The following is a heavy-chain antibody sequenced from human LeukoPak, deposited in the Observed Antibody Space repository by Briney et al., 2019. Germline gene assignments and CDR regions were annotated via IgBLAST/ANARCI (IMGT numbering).Heavy chain of an antibody. CDR1: GYTFTSYG. D-gene: IGHD3-22*01. CDR3: ARDKLRYYDRSGSYYFDY. CDR2: ISAYNGNT. J-gene: IGHJ4*02. Sequence: ASVKVSCKASGYTFTSYGISWVRQAPGQGLEWMGWISAYNGNTNYAQKLQGRVTMTTDTSTSTAYMELRSLRSEDTAVYYCARDKLRYYDRSGSYYFDYWGQGTLVTVSS. V-gene: IGHV1-18*01.